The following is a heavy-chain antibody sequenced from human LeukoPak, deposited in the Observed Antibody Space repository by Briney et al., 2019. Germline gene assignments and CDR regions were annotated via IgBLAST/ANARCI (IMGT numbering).Heavy chain of an antibody. J-gene: IGHJ1*01. D-gene: IGHD6-19*01. CDR1: GYTFTGYY. Sequence: VASVKVSCKASGYTFTGYYMHWVRQAPGQGLEWMGWINPNSGGTNYAQKFQGRVTMTRDTSISTAYMELSRLRSDDTAVYYCARTISGWYEPQYFQHWGQGTLVTVSS. CDR2: INPNSGGT. V-gene: IGHV1-2*02. CDR3: ARTISGWYEPQYFQH.